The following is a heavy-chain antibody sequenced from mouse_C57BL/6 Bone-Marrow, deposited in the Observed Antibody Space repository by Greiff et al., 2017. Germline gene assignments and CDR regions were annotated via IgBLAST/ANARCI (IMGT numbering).Heavy chain of an antibody. CDR1: GFTFSSYG. D-gene: IGHD1-1*01. CDR3: ARRWYYGSSLDY. Sequence: EVMLVESGGDLVKPGGSLKLSCAASGFTFSSYGMSWVRQTPDKRLEWVATISSGGSYTYYPDSVKGRFTISRDNAKNTLYLQMSSLKSEDTAMYYCARRWYYGSSLDYWGQGTTLTVSS. V-gene: IGHV5-6*02. J-gene: IGHJ2*01. CDR2: ISSGGSYT.